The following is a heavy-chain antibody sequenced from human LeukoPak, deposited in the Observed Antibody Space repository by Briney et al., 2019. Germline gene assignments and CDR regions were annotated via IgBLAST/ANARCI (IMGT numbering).Heavy chain of an antibody. V-gene: IGHV3-23*01. J-gene: IGHJ4*02. D-gene: IGHD3-3*01. CDR3: AKLNDFWSGYSDY. CDR1: GFTFSTYA. CDR2: ISGSGTHT. Sequence: GGSLRLSCAASGFTFSTYAMSWVRQAPGKGLEWVSGISGSGTHTYYADSVKGRFTISRDNSKNTLYLQMTGLRAGDTAVYYCAKLNDFWSGYSDYWGQGTLVTVSS.